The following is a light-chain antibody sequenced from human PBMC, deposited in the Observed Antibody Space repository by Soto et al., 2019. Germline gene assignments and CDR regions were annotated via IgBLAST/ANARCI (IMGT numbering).Light chain of an antibody. CDR2: GAS. CDR3: QQYGYFSLT. CDR1: QDINNY. V-gene: IGKV1-33*01. Sequence: DVRMTQSPSSLSASVGDRVTITCQSSQDINNYLRWYQQRPGKAPKLLIYGASNLETGVPSRFAGSGSGTHFTFSISSLQPDDNATYYCQQYGYFSLTFGGGTRVEIK. J-gene: IGKJ4*01.